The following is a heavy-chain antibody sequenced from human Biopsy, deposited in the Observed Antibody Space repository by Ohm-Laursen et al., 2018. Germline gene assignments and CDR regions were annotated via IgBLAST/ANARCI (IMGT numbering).Heavy chain of an antibody. CDR3: ARDYGSGSLFDP. CDR1: GGSISSDY. CDR2: IYYSGST. V-gene: IGHV4-59*12. J-gene: IGHJ5*02. Sequence: SETLSLTCTVSGGSISSDYWSWIRQTPGKGLEWIGYIYYSGSTNYNPSLKSRVTISVDTSKNQSSLRLTSVTAADTAVYYCARDYGSGSLFDPWGQGTLVTVSS. D-gene: IGHD2-15*01.